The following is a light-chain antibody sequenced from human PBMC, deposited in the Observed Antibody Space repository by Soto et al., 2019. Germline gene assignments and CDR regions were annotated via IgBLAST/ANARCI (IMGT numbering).Light chain of an antibody. V-gene: IGLV2-14*02. CDR1: STDFVNYNL. CDR3: SSDAVSRARVV. CDR2: EGT. J-gene: IGLJ2*01. Sequence: QSVLTQPASVSGSPGQSITISCTRSSTDFVNYNLVSWYQHCPDKAPKLIIYEGTKRPSEIADRFSGSESDTTASLIISGLQPEDEADYYCSSDAVSRARVVFGGGTKLTVL.